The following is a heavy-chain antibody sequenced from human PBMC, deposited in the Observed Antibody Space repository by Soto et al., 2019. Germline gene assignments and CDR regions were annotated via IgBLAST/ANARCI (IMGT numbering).Heavy chain of an antibody. CDR3: VRYSWNDKTIDY. D-gene: IGHD1-20*01. J-gene: IGHJ4*02. Sequence: EVQLLDSGGGLVQPGGALRLSCAASGFTFSSYAMSWVRQAPGKGLEWVSAISGSGGSTYYADSVKGRFAISRDNSKNTGYLQRNSVRAEDTAVCYCVRYSWNDKTIDYWGQGTLVTVSS. CDR1: GFTFSSYA. V-gene: IGHV3-23*01. CDR2: ISGSGGST.